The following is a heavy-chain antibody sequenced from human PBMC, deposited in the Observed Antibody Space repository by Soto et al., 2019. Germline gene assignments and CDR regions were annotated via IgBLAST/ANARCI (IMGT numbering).Heavy chain of an antibody. CDR2: IDYNGVT. Sequence: PSEILSLTCTVSGGSIYRSGYYWGWIRQPPGRGLEWIGNIDYNGVTYSNPSLKSRVTISRDTSKNQFSLKLTSVTAADTALYYCGKVLVGATGHTDSDSWGPGTLVTVS. D-gene: IGHD2-15*01. J-gene: IGHJ4*02. CDR1: GGSIYRSGYY. V-gene: IGHV4-39*01. CDR3: GKVLVGATGHTDSDS.